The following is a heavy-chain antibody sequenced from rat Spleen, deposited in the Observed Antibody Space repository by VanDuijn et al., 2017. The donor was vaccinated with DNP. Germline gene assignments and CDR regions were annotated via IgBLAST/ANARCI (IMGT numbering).Heavy chain of an antibody. Sequence: EVQLQESGPGLVKPSQSLSLTCSVTGYSITGSYWAWIRKFPGNKMEYIGHISYSGSTNYNPSLKSRFSITRDTSKNQFFLQLNSVTTEDTATYYCARWSRYFDYWGQGVMVTVSS. CDR1: GYSITGSY. V-gene: IGHV3-1*01. CDR3: ARWSRYFDY. J-gene: IGHJ2*01. CDR2: ISYSGST.